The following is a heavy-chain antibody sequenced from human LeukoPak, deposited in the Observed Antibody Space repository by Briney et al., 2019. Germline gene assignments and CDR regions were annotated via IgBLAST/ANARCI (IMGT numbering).Heavy chain of an antibody. CDR2: ITGSGGST. Sequence: GGSLRLSCAASGRTFSSYAMSWVRQAPGKGLEWVSTITGSGGSTYYADSVKGRFTISRDNSKNTLYLQMNSLRAEDTAVYCCAKGGSVGVTPSDAFDTWGQGTMVTVSS. V-gene: IGHV3-23*01. CDR1: GRTFSSYA. CDR3: AKGGSVGVTPSDAFDT. J-gene: IGHJ3*02. D-gene: IGHD1-26*01.